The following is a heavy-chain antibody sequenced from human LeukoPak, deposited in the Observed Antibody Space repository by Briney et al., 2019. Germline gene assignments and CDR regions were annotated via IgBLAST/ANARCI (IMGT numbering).Heavy chain of an antibody. CDR3: AKDGGSLGEVRD. V-gene: IGHV3-23*01. Sequence: GGSLRLSCTASGFTFSNYGMNWVRQAPGKGLEWVSVISGGGGGTYYADSVMGRFTISRDNSKDTLYLQMNSLRAEDTAVYHCAKDGGSLGEVRDWGQGTLVTVSS. J-gene: IGHJ4*02. D-gene: IGHD3-16*01. CDR1: GFTFSNYG. CDR2: ISGGGGGT.